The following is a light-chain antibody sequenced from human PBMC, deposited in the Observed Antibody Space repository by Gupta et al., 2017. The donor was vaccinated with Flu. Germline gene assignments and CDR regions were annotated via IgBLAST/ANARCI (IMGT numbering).Light chain of an antibody. CDR2: SAS. V-gene: IGKV4-1*01. Sequence: EIVMMQSPDSLAVSLGERATLNCKSSRSVLSTSKNKNFLAWFQHKVGQPPRLLIHSASTREVGVAYRFSGGGAGRDFTLTSNIRQSEGVAVYYVQEYYSTHTFGPGTRIEMK. CDR1: RSVLSTSKNKNF. CDR3: QEYYSTHT. J-gene: IGKJ5*01.